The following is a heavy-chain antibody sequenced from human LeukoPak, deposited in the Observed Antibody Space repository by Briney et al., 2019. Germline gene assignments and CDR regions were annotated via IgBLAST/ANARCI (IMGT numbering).Heavy chain of an antibody. J-gene: IGHJ5*02. Sequence: SETLSLTCTVSGDSISSYYWSCIRQPPGKGLEWIGYIYYSGSTNYNPSLKSRVTISVDTSKNQFSLKLSSVTAADTAVYYCARDYSQLGRFDPWGQGTLVTVSS. V-gene: IGHV4-59*01. D-gene: IGHD6-6*01. CDR1: GDSISSYY. CDR3: ARDYSQLGRFDP. CDR2: IYYSGST.